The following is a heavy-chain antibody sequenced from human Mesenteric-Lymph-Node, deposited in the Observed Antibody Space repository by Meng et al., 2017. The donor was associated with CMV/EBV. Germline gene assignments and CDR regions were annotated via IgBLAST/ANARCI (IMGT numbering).Heavy chain of an antibody. CDR2: LRQDGSEK. J-gene: IGHJ6*02. V-gene: IGHV3-7*01. D-gene: IGHD5-18*01. Sequence: GESLKISCAASGFTFSSYWMSWVRQAPGKGLEWVANLRQDGSEKYFLDSVKGRFTISRDNAKNSLYLQMNSLRAEDTAVYYCAREDLVLDTAMVWVYYYYGMDVWGQGTTVTVSS. CDR1: GFTFSSYW. CDR3: AREDLVLDTAMVWVYYYYGMDV.